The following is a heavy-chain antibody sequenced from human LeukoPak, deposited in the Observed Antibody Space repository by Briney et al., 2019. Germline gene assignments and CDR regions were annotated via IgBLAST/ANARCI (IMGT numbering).Heavy chain of an antibody. Sequence: SETLSLTCAVYGGSFSGYYWSWIRQPPGKGLEWIGEINHSGSTNYNPSLKSRVTISVDTSKNQFSLKLSSVTAADTAVYYCARGLSGRGSYCYFPWYFDLWGRGTLVTVSS. D-gene: IGHD3-16*02. J-gene: IGHJ2*01. CDR3: ARGLSGRGSYCYFPWYFDL. V-gene: IGHV4-34*01. CDR2: INHSGST. CDR1: GGSFSGYY.